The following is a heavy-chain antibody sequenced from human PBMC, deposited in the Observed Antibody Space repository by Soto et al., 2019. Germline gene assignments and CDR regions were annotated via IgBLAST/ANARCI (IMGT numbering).Heavy chain of an antibody. D-gene: IGHD6-13*01. CDR1: GFTFSNDW. V-gene: IGHV3-21*01. CDR2: ISSSSSYI. J-gene: IGHJ5*02. CDR3: ASSKAAAGSDWFDP. Sequence: GGSLRLSCAASGFTFSNDWINWVRQAPGKGLEWVSSISSSSSYIYYADSVKGRFTISRDNAKNSLYLQMNSLRAEDTAVYYCASSKAAAGSDWFDPWGQGTLVTVSS.